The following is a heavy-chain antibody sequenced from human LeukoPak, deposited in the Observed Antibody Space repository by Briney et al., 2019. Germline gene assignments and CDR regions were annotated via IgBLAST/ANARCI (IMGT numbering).Heavy chain of an antibody. Sequence: ESLKISCQGSGDGFTDFWIAWVRQKPGKGLEWMGVIYPKDSDTKYSQSFQGQVTISADKSIATVYLQWSSLEASDTAMYYCARRRITRFDSWGQGSLATVSS. CDR2: IYPKDSDT. CDR3: ARRRITRFDS. V-gene: IGHV5-51*01. J-gene: IGHJ5*01. D-gene: IGHD1-14*01. CDR1: GDGFTDFW.